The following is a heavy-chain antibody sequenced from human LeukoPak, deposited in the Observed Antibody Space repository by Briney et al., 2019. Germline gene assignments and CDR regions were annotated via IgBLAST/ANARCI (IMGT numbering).Heavy chain of an antibody. D-gene: IGHD6-19*01. J-gene: IGHJ4*02. CDR1: GGSFSGYY. V-gene: IGHV4-34*01. CDR2: INHSGST. CDR3: ARQRFRQWLAQYYFDY. Sequence: SETLSLTCAVYGGSFSGYYWSWIRQPPGKGLEWIGEINHSGSTNYNPSLKSRVTISVDTSKNQFSLKLSSVTAADTAVYYCARQRFRQWLAQYYFDYWGQGTLVTVSS.